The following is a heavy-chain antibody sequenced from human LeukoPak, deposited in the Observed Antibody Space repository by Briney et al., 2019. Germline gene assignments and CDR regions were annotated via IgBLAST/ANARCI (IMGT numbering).Heavy chain of an antibody. CDR1: GFTFSSYG. CDR3: AREAYYYDSSGYYRDAFDI. D-gene: IGHD3-22*01. V-gene: IGHV3-33*01. J-gene: IGHJ3*02. CDR2: IWYDGSNK. Sequence: GGSLRLSCAASGFTFSSYGMHWVRQAPGKGLEWVAVIWYDGSNKYYADSVKGRFTISRDNSKNTLYLQMNSLRAEDTAVYYCAREAYYYDSSGYYRDAFDIWGQGTMVTVSS.